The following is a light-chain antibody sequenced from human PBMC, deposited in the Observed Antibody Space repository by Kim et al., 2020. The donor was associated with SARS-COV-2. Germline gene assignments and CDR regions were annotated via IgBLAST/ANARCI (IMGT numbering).Light chain of an antibody. V-gene: IGLV3-1*01. CDR1: KLGEKY. J-gene: IGLJ2*01. CDR2: QDK. CDR3: QTWDSTTVI. Sequence: SYELTQPPSVSVSPGQTASITCSGDKLGEKYADWYQQKPGQSPLLVMWQDKKRPSGIPERFSGSNSGNTATLTISGTQAVDEADYYCQTWDSTTVIFGGGTQLTVL.